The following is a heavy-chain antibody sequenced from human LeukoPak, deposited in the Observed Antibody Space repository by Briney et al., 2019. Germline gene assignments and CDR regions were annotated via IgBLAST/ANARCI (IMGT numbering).Heavy chain of an antibody. J-gene: IGHJ4*02. CDR2: ISGSGGST. V-gene: IGHV3-23*01. Sequence: PGGSLRLSCAASGFTFSSYAMSWVRQAPGKGLEWVSAISGSGGSTYYADSVKGRFTISRDNSKNTLYLQMNSLRAEDTAVYYCAKLYYYGSGSQEGIDYWGQGTLVTVSS. CDR1: GFTFSSYA. D-gene: IGHD3-10*01. CDR3: AKLYYYGSGSQEGIDY.